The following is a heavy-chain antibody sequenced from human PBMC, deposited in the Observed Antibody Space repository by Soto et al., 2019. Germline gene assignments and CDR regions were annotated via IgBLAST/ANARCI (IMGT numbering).Heavy chain of an antibody. D-gene: IGHD2-21*01. CDR3: ARVGIYRPFDY. CDR1: GFSFSDHY. CDR2: IRKETNGYST. J-gene: IGHJ4*02. Sequence: DVQLVQSGGGLVQPGGSLRLSCVGSGFSFSDHYMDWVRQAPGKGLEWVARIRKETNGYSTQYAASVKGRFTISRDDSKNSVYIYVNSLNTNDTDVYYCARVGIYRPFDYWGQGTLVTVSS. V-gene: IGHV3-72*01.